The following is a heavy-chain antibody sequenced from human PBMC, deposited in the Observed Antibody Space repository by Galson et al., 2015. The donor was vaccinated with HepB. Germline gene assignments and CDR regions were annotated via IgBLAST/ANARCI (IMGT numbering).Heavy chain of an antibody. CDR3: ARDRRYSSGWFDY. D-gene: IGHD6-19*01. CDR2: ISSSSSNI. Sequence: SLRLSCAASGFPFSTFTMNWVRQAPGKGLEWVSYISSSSSNIYYADSVKGRFTISRDNAKNSLYLQMNSLRDEDTAVYYCARDRRYSSGWFDYWGQGSLVTVSS. J-gene: IGHJ5*01. V-gene: IGHV3-48*02. CDR1: GFPFSTFT.